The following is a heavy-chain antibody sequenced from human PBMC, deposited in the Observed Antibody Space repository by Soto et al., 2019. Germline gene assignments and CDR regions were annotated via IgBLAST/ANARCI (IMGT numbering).Heavy chain of an antibody. Sequence: EASVKVSFKASGYTFTRYDINWLRQATGQGLEWMGWMNPNSGNTGYAQKFQGRVTMTRNTSISTAYMELSSLRSEDTAVYYCARPVVVVAASGAFDIGGQGTRVTVS. CDR2: MNPNSGNT. CDR1: GYTFTRYD. V-gene: IGHV1-8*01. CDR3: ARPVVVVAASGAFDI. J-gene: IGHJ3*02. D-gene: IGHD2-15*01.